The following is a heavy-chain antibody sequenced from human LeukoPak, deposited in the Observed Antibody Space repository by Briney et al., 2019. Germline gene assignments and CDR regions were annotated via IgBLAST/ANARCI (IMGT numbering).Heavy chain of an antibody. CDR3: ARGPYDSSGNTFDY. CDR2: INPNSGGT. CDR1: GYTFTVYY. J-gene: IGHJ4*02. D-gene: IGHD3-22*01. V-gene: IGHV1-2*02. Sequence: GASVTVSCKASGYTFTVYYMHWVREAPGQGLEWMGWINPNSGGTNYAQKFQGRVTITADKSTSTAYMELSSLRSEDTAVYYCARGPYDSSGNTFDYWGQGTLVTVSS.